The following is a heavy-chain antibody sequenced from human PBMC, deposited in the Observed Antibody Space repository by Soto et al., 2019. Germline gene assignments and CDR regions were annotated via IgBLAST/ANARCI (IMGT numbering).Heavy chain of an antibody. CDR3: AKQGAVSGDFDH. V-gene: IGHV3-30*18. Sequence: QVQLLESGGGEVQPGRSLRLSCAASGFSFSIYGMHWVRQAPGKGLEWVAVISNDGGNKYYADSVKGRFTFSGDNSKKTLYLQMNSLRADDTAIYYCAKQGAVSGDFDHRGQGTLVTVSS. J-gene: IGHJ4*02. D-gene: IGHD6-19*01. CDR1: GFSFSIYG. CDR2: ISNDGGNK.